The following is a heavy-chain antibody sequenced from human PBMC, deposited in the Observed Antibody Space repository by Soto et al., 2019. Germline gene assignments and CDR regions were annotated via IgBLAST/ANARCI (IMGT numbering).Heavy chain of an antibody. CDR1: GFTFSALY. Sequence: EVQLVESGGGLVQPGGSLRLSCAASGFTFSALYMDWVRQAPGKGLEWVGRTRNEATGYTTDYAASVKGRFTISRDDSKNLLFLQMNILKTEETAVYYCVRVAHGDFFDHWGRGTLVTVSS. V-gene: IGHV3-72*01. D-gene: IGHD4-17*01. CDR3: VRVAHGDFFDH. CDR2: TRNEATGYTT. J-gene: IGHJ4*02.